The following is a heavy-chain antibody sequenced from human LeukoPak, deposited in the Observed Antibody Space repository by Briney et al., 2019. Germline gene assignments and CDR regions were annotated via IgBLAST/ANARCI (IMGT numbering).Heavy chain of an antibody. J-gene: IGHJ6*02. V-gene: IGHV4-59*01. Sequence: SETLSLTCSVSGGSMTNLYWTWIRQPPGKELEWIGDIYDSGSTRYNTSLESRVTISVDTSKNQFSLKLSSVTAADTAVYYCAKGGSTNFYYGDVWGQGTTVTVSS. CDR2: IYDSGST. D-gene: IGHD2/OR15-2a*01. CDR3: AKGGSTNFYYGDV. CDR1: GGSMTNLY.